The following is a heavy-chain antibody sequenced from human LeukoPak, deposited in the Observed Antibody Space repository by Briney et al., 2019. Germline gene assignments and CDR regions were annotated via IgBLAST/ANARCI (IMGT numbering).Heavy chain of an antibody. Sequence: SETLSLTCTVSSGSISSYYWSWIRQPPGKGLEWIGYIYYSGSTNYNPSLKSRVTISVDTSKNQFSLKLSSVTAADTAVYYCAGTYYYDSSAPMGDYWGQGTLVTVSS. CDR3: AGTYYYDSSAPMGDY. D-gene: IGHD3-22*01. CDR2: IYYSGST. J-gene: IGHJ4*02. V-gene: IGHV4-59*08. CDR1: SGSISSYY.